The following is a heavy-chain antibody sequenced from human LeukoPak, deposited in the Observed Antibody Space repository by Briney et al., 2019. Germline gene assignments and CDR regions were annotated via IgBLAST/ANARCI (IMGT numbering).Heavy chain of an antibody. CDR2: ISSSSSSYI. J-gene: IGHJ3*02. D-gene: IGHD3-16*02. Sequence: GGSLRLSCAASGFTFSSYSMNWVRQAPGKGLEWVSSISSSSSSYIYYADSVKGRFTISRDNAKNSLYLQMNSLRAEDTAVYYCARNYDYVWGSYRLSAFDIWGQGTMVTVSS. CDR1: GFTFSSYS. CDR3: ARNYDYVWGSYRLSAFDI. V-gene: IGHV3-21*01.